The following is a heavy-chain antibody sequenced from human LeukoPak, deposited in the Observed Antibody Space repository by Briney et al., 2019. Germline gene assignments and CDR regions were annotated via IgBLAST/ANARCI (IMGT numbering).Heavy chain of an antibody. CDR2: ISGSGGST. CDR1: GFTFSSYA. V-gene: IGHV3-23*01. CDR3: AREIEGEGFDY. Sequence: GGSLRLSCAASGFTFSSYAMSWVRQAPGKGLEWVSAISGSGGSTYYADSVKGRFTISRDNAKNSLYLQMNSLRVEDTAVYYCAREIEGEGFDYWGQGTLVTVSS. D-gene: IGHD3-10*01. J-gene: IGHJ4*02.